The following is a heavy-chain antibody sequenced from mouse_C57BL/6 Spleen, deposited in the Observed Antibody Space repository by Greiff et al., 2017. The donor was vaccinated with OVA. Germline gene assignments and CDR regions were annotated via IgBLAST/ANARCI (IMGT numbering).Heavy chain of an antibody. CDR3: ARDGGTRYFDY. CDR1: GYAFSSSW. CDR2: IYPGDGDT. J-gene: IGHJ2*01. V-gene: IGHV1-82*01. Sequence: VKLMESGPELVKPGASVKISYKASGYAFSSSWMNWVKQRPGKGLEWIGRIYPGDGDTNYNGKFKGKATLTADKSSSTAYMQLSSLTSEDSAVYFCARDGGTRYFDYWGQGTTLTVSS. D-gene: IGHD2-3*01.